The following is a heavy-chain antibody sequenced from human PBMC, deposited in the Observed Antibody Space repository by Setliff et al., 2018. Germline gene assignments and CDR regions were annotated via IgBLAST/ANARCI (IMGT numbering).Heavy chain of an antibody. CDR2: IWDDGVKK. Sequence: GGSLRLSCEASGFTFGSFGMHWVRQAPGKGLEWVAVIWDDGVKKYHADSVKGRFTVSRDNSKNTLYLQMNSLRPEDTAVYYCARTCSGSGCYAGLESWGQGTPVTVSS. J-gene: IGHJ4*02. V-gene: IGHV3-33*01. CDR1: GFTFGSFG. D-gene: IGHD2-15*01. CDR3: ARTCSGSGCYAGLES.